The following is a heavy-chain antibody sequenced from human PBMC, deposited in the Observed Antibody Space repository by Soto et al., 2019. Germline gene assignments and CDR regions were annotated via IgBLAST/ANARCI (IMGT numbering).Heavy chain of an antibody. CDR3: ARIFVPDNWFDP. V-gene: IGHV4-30-2*01. Sequence: SETLSLTCAVSGDSISGSGDSWSWIRQPPGKGPEWLGYIYHTGSTYYNPSLRSRVTMSVDRSKNQFSLRLTSVTAADTAVYYCARIFVPDNWFDPWGQGTLVTVSS. CDR2: IYHTGST. J-gene: IGHJ5*02. D-gene: IGHD3-3*01. CDR1: GDSISGSGDS.